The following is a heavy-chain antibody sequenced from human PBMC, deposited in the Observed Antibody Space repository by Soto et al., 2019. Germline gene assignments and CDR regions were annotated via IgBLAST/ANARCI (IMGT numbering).Heavy chain of an antibody. D-gene: IGHD6-19*01. CDR2: VFHTGGT. CDR1: SDSIAGENW. J-gene: IGHJ4*02. Sequence: QVQLQESGPGLVKPSETLSLTCTVSSDSIAGENWWSWVRQPPGLGLEWIGEVFHTGGTNYNPSLQSRVTMEVDNSKNQFSLKLVSATAADTAVYYCARVFSSGSGWMYYFDFWGQGTLVSVSS. CDR3: ARVFSSGSGWMYYFDF. V-gene: IGHV4-4*02.